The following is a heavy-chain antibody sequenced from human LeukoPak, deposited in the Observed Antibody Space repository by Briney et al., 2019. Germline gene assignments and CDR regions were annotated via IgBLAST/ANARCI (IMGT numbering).Heavy chain of an antibody. J-gene: IGHJ4*02. Sequence: GGSLRLSCAAPGFTFSSYAMSWVRQAPGKGLEWVSAISGSGGSTSYADSVKRRVTISRDNSKNTLYLQMNSLRAEDTAVYYCAKDREEGSSSWYEFDYWGQGTLVTVSS. CDR1: GFTFSSYA. CDR3: AKDREEGSSSWYEFDY. D-gene: IGHD6-13*01. CDR2: ISGSGGST. V-gene: IGHV3-23*01.